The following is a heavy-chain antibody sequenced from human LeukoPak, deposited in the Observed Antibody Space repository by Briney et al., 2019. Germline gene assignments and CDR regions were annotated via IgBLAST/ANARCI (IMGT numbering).Heavy chain of an antibody. CDR3: ARCRVVTYYHSEDY. V-gene: IGHV3-21*01. D-gene: IGHD3-10*01. Sequence: GGSLRLTGAAYGFIYSSYAKEWVRQAPGKGLEWVSSISGSSSYIYYADSVKGRFTISRDNAKNSLYLQMNSLSAEDTAVYYCARCRVVTYYHSEDYWGQGTLVTVSS. J-gene: IGHJ4*02. CDR1: GFIYSSYA. CDR2: ISGSSSYI.